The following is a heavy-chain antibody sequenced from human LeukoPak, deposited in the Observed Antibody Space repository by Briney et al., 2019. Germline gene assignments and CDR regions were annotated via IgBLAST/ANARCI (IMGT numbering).Heavy chain of an antibody. D-gene: IGHD3-22*01. Sequence: YPGGSLRPSCVLSGLTFSDAWMSWVRQAPGKGLEWVSYISSSGSTIYYADSVKGRFTISRDNAKNSLYLQMNSLRAEDTAVYYCARGLDYDSSGYYDYWGQGTLVTVSS. CDR1: GLTFSDAW. V-gene: IGHV3-11*01. CDR2: ISSSGSTI. J-gene: IGHJ4*02. CDR3: ARGLDYDSSGYYDY.